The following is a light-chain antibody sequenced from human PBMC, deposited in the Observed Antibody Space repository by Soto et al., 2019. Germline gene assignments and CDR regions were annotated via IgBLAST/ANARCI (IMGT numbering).Light chain of an antibody. CDR3: QQYNNCSPLT. CDR2: GAS. CDR1: QSVSSN. Sequence: EIVMTQSPSTLSVSPGERATLSCRARQSVSSNLAWYQQKPGHAPRLLIYGASTRATGIPARFSGSGSGTEFTLTVSSLQSEDFAVYYCQQYNNCSPLTFGGGTKVEIK. V-gene: IGKV3-15*01. J-gene: IGKJ4*01.